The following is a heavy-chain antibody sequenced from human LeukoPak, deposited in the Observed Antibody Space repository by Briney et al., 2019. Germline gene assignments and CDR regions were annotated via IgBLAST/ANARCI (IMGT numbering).Heavy chain of an antibody. CDR3: ARLKSQRYYCNNYYVFMVV. D-gene: IGHD4-11*01. Sequence: SDTLPLTCTVSGGSISSYFWTWLRQPPGKGLEWIGYIYTSGSTNYHPSLKSRHTITVDTSKKQFSLTLSSVTAADAAVYYCARLKSQRYYCNNYYVFMVVWAEGPTVTVSS. V-gene: IGHV4-4*09. CDR1: GGSISSYF. J-gene: IGHJ6*03. CDR2: IYTSGST.